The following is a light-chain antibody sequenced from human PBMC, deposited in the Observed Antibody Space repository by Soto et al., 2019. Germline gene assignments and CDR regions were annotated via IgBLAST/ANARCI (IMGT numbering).Light chain of an antibody. CDR3: QAWGSSIVV. Sequence: SYELTQPPSVSVSPGQTASITCSGDKLGDKYACWYQQKPGQSPVLVIYQNNKRPSGIPERFSGSNSGNTATLTISGTQAMDEDDYYCQAWGSSIVVFGGGTKVTVL. CDR2: QNN. J-gene: IGLJ2*01. V-gene: IGLV3-1*01. CDR1: KLGDKY.